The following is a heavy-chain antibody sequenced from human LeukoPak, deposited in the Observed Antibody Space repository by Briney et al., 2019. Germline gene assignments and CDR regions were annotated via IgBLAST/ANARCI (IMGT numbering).Heavy chain of an antibody. CDR1: GFTFSSYA. CDR3: ARILSSAWGELGY. J-gene: IGHJ4*02. V-gene: IGHV3-23*01. CDR2: ISGSDDSS. D-gene: IGHD6-19*01. Sequence: GGSLRLSCAASGFTFSSYAMSWVRQAPGKGLEWGSAISGSDDSSYYADSVKGRFIISRDNSNNTLYLQMNSLRAEDTAVYFCARILSSAWGELGYWGQGTLVTVSS.